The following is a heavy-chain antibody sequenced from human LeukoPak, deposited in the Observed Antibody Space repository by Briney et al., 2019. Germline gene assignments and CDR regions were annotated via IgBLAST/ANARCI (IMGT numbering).Heavy chain of an antibody. CDR2: INPNSGGT. CDR3: ASSPYYGSGSYYDAFDI. D-gene: IGHD3-10*01. Sequence: ASVKVSCKASGYTFTGYYMHWVRQAPGQGLEWMGWINPNSGGTNYAQKFQGRVTMTRDTSISTAYMELSRLRSDDTAVYYCASSPYYGSGSYYDAFDIWGQGTMVTVPS. J-gene: IGHJ3*02. V-gene: IGHV1-2*02. CDR1: GYTFTGYY.